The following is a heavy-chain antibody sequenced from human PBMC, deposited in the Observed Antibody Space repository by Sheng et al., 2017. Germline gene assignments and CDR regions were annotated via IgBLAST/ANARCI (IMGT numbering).Heavy chain of an antibody. Sequence: QLQLQESGPGLVKPSETLSLNCTVSGASIGRSDNYWAWIRQPPGKGLEWIANIFPSGNTQHNTSLKSRVTMSLDASKNQFALKLSSVTAADTAVYYCARANDYSTNWIDPWGQGTLVTVSS. V-gene: IGHV4-39*07. CDR1: GASIGRSDNY. J-gene: IGHJ5*02. CDR2: IFPSGNT. CDR3: ARANDYSTNWIDP. D-gene: IGHD4-4*01.